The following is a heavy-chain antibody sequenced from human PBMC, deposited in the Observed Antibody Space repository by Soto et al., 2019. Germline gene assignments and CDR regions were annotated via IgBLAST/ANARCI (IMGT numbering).Heavy chain of an antibody. CDR2: ISTDGGST. Sequence: EVQVVESGGGLVQPGGSLRLSCTASGFTFSTYPMHWVRQAPGKGLEYVSAISTDGGSTYYANSVKGRFTISRDNSKNTLYLQMGSLRADDMAMNYCARGIGSSRSWDYFDYWGQGTLVTVSS. J-gene: IGHJ4*02. CDR1: GFTFSTYP. D-gene: IGHD6-13*01. V-gene: IGHV3-64*01. CDR3: ARGIGSSRSWDYFDY.